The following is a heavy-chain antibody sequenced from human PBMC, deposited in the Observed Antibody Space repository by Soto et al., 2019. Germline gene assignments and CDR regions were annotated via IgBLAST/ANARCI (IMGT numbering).Heavy chain of an antibody. J-gene: IGHJ6*02. D-gene: IGHD5-12*01. CDR1: GGSISSGGYY. Sequence: SETLSLTCTVSGGSISSGGYYWSWIRQHPGKGLEWIGYIYYSGSTYYNPSLKSRVTISVDTSKNQFSLKLSSVTAADTAVYYCAGGTLVEWLRLQNGMDVWGQGTTVTVSS. V-gene: IGHV4-31*03. CDR3: AGGTLVEWLRLQNGMDV. CDR2: IYYSGST.